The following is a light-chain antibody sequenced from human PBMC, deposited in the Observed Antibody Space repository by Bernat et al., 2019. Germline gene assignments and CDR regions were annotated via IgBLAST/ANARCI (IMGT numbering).Light chain of an antibody. J-gene: IGKJ2*01. V-gene: IGKV1-33*01. CDR3: QQYDNLPYT. CDR1: QDISNY. Sequence: DIQMTKSPSSLSASVGDRVTITCQASQDISNYLNWYQQKPGKAPKLLIYDASNLETGVPSRFSGSGSGTDFTVTISSLQPEDIATYYCQQYDNLPYTFGQGTKLEIK. CDR2: DAS.